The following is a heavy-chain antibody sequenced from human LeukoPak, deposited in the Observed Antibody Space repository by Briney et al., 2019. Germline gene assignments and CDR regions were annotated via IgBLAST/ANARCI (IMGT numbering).Heavy chain of an antibody. CDR3: ARSIIGDYAVPDY. CDR2: ISSSSSYI. J-gene: IGHJ4*02. Sequence: SGGSLRLSCAASGFTFSSYAMSWVRQAPGKGLEWVSSISSSSSYIYYADSVKGRFTISRDNAKNSLYLQMNSLRAEDTAVYYCARSIIGDYAVPDYWGQGTLVTVSS. CDR1: GFTFSSYA. V-gene: IGHV3-21*01. D-gene: IGHD4-17*01.